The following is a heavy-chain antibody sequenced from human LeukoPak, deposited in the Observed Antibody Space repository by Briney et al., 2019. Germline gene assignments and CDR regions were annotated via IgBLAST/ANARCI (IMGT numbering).Heavy chain of an antibody. J-gene: IGHJ2*01. Sequence: GGSLRLSCAASGFTFTNAWMSWVRQAPGKGLVWVSRIKTDGSRTTYADSVKGRFTISRDNAKNTLYLQMNSLRAEDTAVYYCAREDYNDSGWYFDLWGQGTLVTVSS. CDR1: GFTFTNAW. D-gene: IGHD4-17*01. V-gene: IGHV3-74*01. CDR3: AREDYNDSGWYFDL. CDR2: IKTDGSRT.